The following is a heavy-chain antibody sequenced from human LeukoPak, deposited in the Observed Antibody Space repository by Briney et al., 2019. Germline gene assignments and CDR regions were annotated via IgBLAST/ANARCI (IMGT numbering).Heavy chain of an antibody. CDR2: IYYTGST. D-gene: IGHD3-22*01. J-gene: IGHJ4*02. Sequence: SETLSLSCTVSGGSISTYYWSCIRQPPGKGREWIGYIYYTGSTTYDPSLRSRVAISIDTSKNQFSLRLNSVTAADTAVYYCARGRGDSRGTSFDYWGQGTLVTVSS. CDR1: GGSISTYY. CDR3: ARGRGDSRGTSFDY. V-gene: IGHV4-59*01.